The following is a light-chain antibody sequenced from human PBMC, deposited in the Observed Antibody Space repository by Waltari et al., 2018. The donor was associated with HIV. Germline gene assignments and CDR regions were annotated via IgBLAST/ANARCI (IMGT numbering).Light chain of an antibody. J-gene: IGLJ2*01. CDR1: TRDLCNF. Sequence: HSALPQPASVSGSPGQSITLSCTPSTRDLCNFVSWYHNPPAKPPQLILYAVKRRPSGTSDRFSGSKSGATASLTISGLQIDDEADYYCSSPTTMESVTFGGGTHAVAFGGGTHLTV. V-gene: IGLV2-14*01. CDR3: SSPTTMESVTFGGGTHAVA. CDR2: AVK.